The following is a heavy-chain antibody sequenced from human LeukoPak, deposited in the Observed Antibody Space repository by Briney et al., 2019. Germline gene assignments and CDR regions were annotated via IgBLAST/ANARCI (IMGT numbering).Heavy chain of an antibody. D-gene: IGHD2-21*02. Sequence: SEILSLTCTVSGGSISSSNYYWGWIRQPPGKGLEWIGEIYHSGSTNYNPSLKSRVTISVDKSKNQFSLKLSSVTAADTAVYYCARLVVVTATAYFDYWGQGTLVTVSS. CDR1: GGSISSSNYY. V-gene: IGHV4-39*07. CDR3: ARLVVVTATAYFDY. CDR2: IYHSGST. J-gene: IGHJ4*02.